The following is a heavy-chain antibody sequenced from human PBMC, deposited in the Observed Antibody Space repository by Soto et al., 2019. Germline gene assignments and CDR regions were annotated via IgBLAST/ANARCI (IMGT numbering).Heavy chain of an antibody. CDR1: GFTFSSYW. CDR3: ARVVVAATPDEYFQH. V-gene: IGHV3-74*01. D-gene: IGHD2-15*01. Sequence: GESLKISCAASGFTFSSYWMHWVRQAPGKGLVWVSRINSDGSSTSYADSVKGRFTISRDNAKNTLYLQMNSLRAEDTAVYYCARVVVAATPDEYFQHWGQGTLVTVSS. CDR2: INSDGSST. J-gene: IGHJ1*01.